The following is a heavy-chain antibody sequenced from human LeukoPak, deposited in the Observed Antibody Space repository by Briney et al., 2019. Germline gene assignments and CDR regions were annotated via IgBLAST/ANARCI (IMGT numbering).Heavy chain of an antibody. D-gene: IGHD1-1*01. CDR2: IYYSGST. J-gene: IGHJ4*02. CDR1: GGSISSYY. Sequence: SETLSLTCTVSGGSISSYYWSWIRQPPGKGLEWIEYIYYSGSTNYNPSLKSRVTISVDTSKNQFSLKLSSVTAADTAVYYCARETGTTLSYFDYWGQGTLVTVSS. CDR3: ARETGTTLSYFDY. V-gene: IGHV4-59*01.